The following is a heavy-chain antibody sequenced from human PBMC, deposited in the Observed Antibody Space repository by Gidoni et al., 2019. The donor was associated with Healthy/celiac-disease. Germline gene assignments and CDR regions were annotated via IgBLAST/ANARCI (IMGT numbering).Heavy chain of an antibody. J-gene: IGHJ4*02. Sequence: QVQLVQSGAAVKKPGASVKVPCKASGYTFTSYGISWVRQAPGQGLEWMGWISAYNGNTNYAQNLQGRVTMTTDTSTSTAYMELRSLRSDDTAVYYCARDSGVDTAMVTRSDYWGQGTLVTVSS. CDR2: ISAYNGNT. V-gene: IGHV1-18*01. CDR3: ARDSGVDTAMVTRSDY. CDR1: GYTFTSYG. D-gene: IGHD5-18*01.